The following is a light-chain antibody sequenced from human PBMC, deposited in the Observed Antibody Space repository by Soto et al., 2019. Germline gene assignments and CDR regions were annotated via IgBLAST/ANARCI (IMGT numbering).Light chain of an antibody. CDR3: SSYTTSHTLV. J-gene: IGLJ2*01. V-gene: IGLV2-14*01. Sequence: QSALTQPASVSESPGQSITISCTGTSSDVGASDFVSWNQQHPGKAPELIIYEISNRPSGVSSRFSGSKSGNTASLTISGLQAEDESDYYCSSYTTSHTLVFGGGTKLTVL. CDR1: SSDVGASDF. CDR2: EIS.